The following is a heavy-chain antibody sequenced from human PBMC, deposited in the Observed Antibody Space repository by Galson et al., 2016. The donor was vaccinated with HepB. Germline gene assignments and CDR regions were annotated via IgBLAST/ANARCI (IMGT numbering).Heavy chain of an antibody. J-gene: IGHJ6*02. CDR1: GGSISSSSYY. D-gene: IGHD5-18*01. CDR3: ARRFRYTYGPPYGMDV. Sequence: ETLSLTCTVSGGSISSSSYYWGWIRQPPGKGLEWIGSIYYSGSTYYSPSLQSRVTISVDTSKNQFSLKMSSVTAADTAVYYCARRFRYTYGPPYGMDVWGQGTTVTVSS. CDR2: IYYSGST. V-gene: IGHV4-39*01.